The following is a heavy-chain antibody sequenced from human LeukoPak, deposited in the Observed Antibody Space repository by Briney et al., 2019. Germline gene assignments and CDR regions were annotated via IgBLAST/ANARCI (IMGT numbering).Heavy chain of an antibody. CDR2: MNPNSGNT. J-gene: IGHJ4*02. CDR3: AKVGINSSGWSLKYYFDY. Sequence: ASVKVSCKASGYTFTSYDINWVRQATGQGLEWMGWMNPNSGNTGYAQKFQGRVTMTRNTSISTAYMELSSLRSEDTAVYYCAKVGINSSGWSLKYYFDYWGQGTLVTVSS. D-gene: IGHD6-19*01. CDR1: GYTFTSYD. V-gene: IGHV1-8*01.